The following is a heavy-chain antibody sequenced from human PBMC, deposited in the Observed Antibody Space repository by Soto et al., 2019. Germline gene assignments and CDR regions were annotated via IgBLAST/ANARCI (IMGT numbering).Heavy chain of an antibody. D-gene: IGHD6-19*01. J-gene: IGHJ4*02. CDR3: AHSVVAGLGYYFDY. CDR1: GFSLSSTRVA. Sequence: QITLKESGPTLVKPTQTLTLTCTFSGFSLSSTRVAVGWIRQPPGKALEWLALIYWDDDKRYSPFLKSRLTITEDTSKNQVVLTMTNMDPVDTAIYYCAHSVVAGLGYYFDYWGQGTLVTVSS. CDR2: IYWDDDK. V-gene: IGHV2-5*02.